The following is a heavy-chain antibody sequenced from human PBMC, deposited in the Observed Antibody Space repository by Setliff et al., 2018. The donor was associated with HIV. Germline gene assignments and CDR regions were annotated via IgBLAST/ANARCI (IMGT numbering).Heavy chain of an antibody. CDR2: IYWNNNK. V-gene: IGHV2-5*01. D-gene: IGHD1-1*01. Sequence: SGPTLVNPTQTLTLTCTFSGLSLSTSGVGVGWIRQSPVKALEWLAFIYWNNNKHYSTSLKSRLTVTKDTSKNRVVFTMTNMDPVDTATYYCAYSGRQLRGPYFDFWGQGTPVTVS. CDR3: AYSGRQLRGPYFDF. CDR1: GLSLSTSGVG. J-gene: IGHJ4*02.